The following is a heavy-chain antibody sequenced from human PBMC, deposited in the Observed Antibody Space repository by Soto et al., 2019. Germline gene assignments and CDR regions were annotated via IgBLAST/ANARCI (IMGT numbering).Heavy chain of an antibody. J-gene: IGHJ4*02. D-gene: IGHD5-12*01. V-gene: IGHV4-31*11. CDR1: GGSISSCGYY. CDR2: IYYSGST. Sequence: SETLSLTCAVYGGSISSCGYYWIWIRQHPGKGLEWIGYIYYSGSTYYNPSLKSRVTISVDTSKNQFSLKLSSVTAADTAVYYCAREVWDISGYDSPYFDYWGQGTLVTVSS. CDR3: AREVWDISGYDSPYFDY.